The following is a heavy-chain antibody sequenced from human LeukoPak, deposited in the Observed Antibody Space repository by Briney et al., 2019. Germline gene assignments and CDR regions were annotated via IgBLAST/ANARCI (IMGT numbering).Heavy chain of an antibody. V-gene: IGHV4-34*01. J-gene: IGHJ6*02. CDR1: GGSFSGYY. CDR2: INHSGST. D-gene: IGHD3-22*01. Sequence: SETLSLTCAVYGGSFSGYYWSWIRQPPGKGLEWIGEINHSGSTNYNPSLKSRVTISVDTSKNQFSLKLSSVTAADTAVYYCARGSGYYSYYYYYGMDVWGQGTTVTVSS. CDR3: ARGSGYYSYYYYYGMDV.